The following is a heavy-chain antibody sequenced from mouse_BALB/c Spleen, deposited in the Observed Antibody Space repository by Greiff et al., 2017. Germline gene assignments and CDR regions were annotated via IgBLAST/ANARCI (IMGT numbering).Heavy chain of an antibody. CDR3: ARGGDYYGSRTYFDY. D-gene: IGHD1-1*01. CDR1: GFTFSSYA. J-gene: IGHJ2*01. V-gene: IGHV5-6-5*01. CDR2: ISSGGST. Sequence: ESGGGLVKPGGSLKLSCAASGFTFSSYAMSWVRQTPEKRLEWVASISSGGSTYYPDSVKGRFTISRDNARNILYLQMSSLRSEDTAMYYCARGGDYYGSRTYFDYWGQGTTLTVSS.